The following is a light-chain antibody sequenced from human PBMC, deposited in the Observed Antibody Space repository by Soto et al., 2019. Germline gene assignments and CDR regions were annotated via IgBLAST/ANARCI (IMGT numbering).Light chain of an antibody. CDR1: SSNIGSNS. CDR3: AAWDDSLNGLYV. Sequence: QSVLTQPPSASGTPGQRVTISCSGSSSNIGSNSVNWYQQLPGTAPKLLVYSTSQRPSGVPDQFSGSKSGTSASLAISALQSEDEADYFCAAWDDSLNGLYVFGTGTKVTVL. CDR2: STS. V-gene: IGLV1-44*01. J-gene: IGLJ1*01.